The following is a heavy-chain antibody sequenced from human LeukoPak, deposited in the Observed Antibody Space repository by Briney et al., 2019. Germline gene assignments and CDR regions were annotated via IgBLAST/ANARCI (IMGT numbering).Heavy chain of an antibody. V-gene: IGHV3-7*01. CDR1: TFPFSTYW. CDR2: INQDGSVK. D-gene: IGHD3-3*02. J-gene: IGHJ4*02. Sequence: GGSLRLSCAASTFPFSTYWMTWVRQAPGKGPEFVANINQDGSVKNYVDSVKGRFTISRDNAKNSLYLQMNSLRADDTAVHYCARDPGFSSFDYWGQGTLVTVSS. CDR3: ARDPGFSSFDY.